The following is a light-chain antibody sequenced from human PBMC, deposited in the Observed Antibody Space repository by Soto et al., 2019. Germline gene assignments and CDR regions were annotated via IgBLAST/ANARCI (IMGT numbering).Light chain of an antibody. CDR2: DAS. V-gene: IGKV1-5*01. CDR3: QQYNSYSRT. Sequence: DIQLTQSPSTLSASVEDRVTITCRASRSISSWLAWYQQKPGKAPKLLIYDASSLESGVPSRFSGSGSGTEFTLTISSLQPDDFATYYCQQYNSYSRTFGQGTKVDIK. CDR1: RSISSW. J-gene: IGKJ1*01.